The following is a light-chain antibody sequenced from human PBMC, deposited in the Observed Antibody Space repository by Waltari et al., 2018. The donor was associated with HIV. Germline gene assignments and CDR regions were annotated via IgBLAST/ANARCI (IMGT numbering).Light chain of an antibody. Sequence: QSVLTQPPSTSGTPGQSVTIPCSGSSSNIEDNYVFWYQKLPGAAPKLLLFRNNQRPSDVPDRCSGSKSGTSASLAISGLQSEDEAEYFCAAWDDRLSSWVFGGGTRLTVL. CDR3: AAWDDRLSSWV. V-gene: IGLV1-47*01. CDR2: RNN. J-gene: IGLJ3*02. CDR1: SSNIEDNY.